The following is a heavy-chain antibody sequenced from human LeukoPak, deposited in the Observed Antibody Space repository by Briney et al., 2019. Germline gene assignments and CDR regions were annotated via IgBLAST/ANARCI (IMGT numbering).Heavy chain of an antibody. CDR1: GYTFTSYA. D-gene: IGHD6-6*01. V-gene: IGHV1-3*01. CDR3: ARGQYSSSHPDY. Sequence: ASAKVSCKASGYTFTSYAMHWVRQAPGQRLEWMGWINAGNGNTKYSQKFQGRVTITRDTSASTAYMELSSLRSEDTAVYYCARGQYSSSHPDYWGQGTLVTVSS. J-gene: IGHJ4*02. CDR2: INAGNGNT.